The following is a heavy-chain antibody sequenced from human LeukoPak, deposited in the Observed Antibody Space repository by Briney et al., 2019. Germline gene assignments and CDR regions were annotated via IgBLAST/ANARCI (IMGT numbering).Heavy chain of an antibody. V-gene: IGHV4-59*08. CDR2: IYYSGST. J-gene: IGHJ5*01. Sequence: PSETLSLTCSVSGGSISTYYWSWIRQPPGKGLEWIAYIYYSGSTNYNPSLKSRVTISLDTPKNQFSLNLSSVTAADTAIYFCARGLLYSGSFARNWFDSWGQGTLVTVSS. CDR1: GGSISTYY. CDR3: ARGLLYSGSFARNWFDS. D-gene: IGHD1-26*01.